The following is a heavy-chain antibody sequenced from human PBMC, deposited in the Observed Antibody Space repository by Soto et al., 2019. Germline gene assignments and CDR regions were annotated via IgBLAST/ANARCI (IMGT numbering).Heavy chain of an antibody. CDR2: IRSGGSAT. J-gene: IGHJ5*01. CDR3: VRDVNWGFDS. V-gene: IGHV3-48*02. D-gene: IGHD7-27*01. CDR1: GFTFDTEP. Sequence: VQLVESGGGLVHPGGSLKLSCAASGFTFDTEPMNWVRQAPGKGLEWVSNIRSGGSATSYADSVKGRFTISRDNGKNSLYLQMNRLRDEDTAVYFCVRDVNWGFDSWGQGTLVTVSS.